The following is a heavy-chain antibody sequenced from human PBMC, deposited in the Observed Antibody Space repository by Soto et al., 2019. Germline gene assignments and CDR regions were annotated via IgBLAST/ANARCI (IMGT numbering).Heavy chain of an antibody. J-gene: IGHJ4*02. Sequence: EVQLLESGGGLVQPGGSLRLSCAASGFTFSSYTMTWVRKAPGKWLVWVSAISASGGSPYYSDSVKGRFTISRDNTKNTLYLEIDSLRAEDTAVDYCAKGVSRYVDQDYLVCWGQGSLVTVSA. CDR2: ISASGGSP. D-gene: IGHD4-17*01. CDR3: AKGVSRYVDQDYLVC. V-gene: IGHV3-23*01. CDR1: GFTFSSYT.